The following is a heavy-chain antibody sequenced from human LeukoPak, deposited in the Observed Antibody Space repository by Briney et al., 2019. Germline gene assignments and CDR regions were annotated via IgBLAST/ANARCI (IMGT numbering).Heavy chain of an antibody. J-gene: IGHJ4*02. D-gene: IGHD6-13*01. V-gene: IGHV3-7*01. Sequence: GGSLRLSCAASGFTFSSYWMSWVRQAPGKGLEWVANIKQDGSEKYYVDSVKGRFTISRDNAKNSLYLQMNSLRAEDTAVYHCARDQGIAAAGTPFDYWGQGTLVTVSS. CDR2: IKQDGSEK. CDR3: ARDQGIAAAGTPFDY. CDR1: GFTFSSYW.